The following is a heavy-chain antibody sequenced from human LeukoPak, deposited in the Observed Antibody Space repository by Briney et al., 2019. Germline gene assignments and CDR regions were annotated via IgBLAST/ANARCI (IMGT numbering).Heavy chain of an antibody. CDR1: GFTFSSYA. Sequence: AGGSLRLSCAASGFTFSSYAMHWVRQAPGKGLEWVAVISYDGSNKYYADSVKGRFTISRDNSKNTLYLQMNSLRAEDTAVYYCASDYSNYVDYYYGMDVWGQGTTVTVSS. V-gene: IGHV3-30-3*01. CDR2: ISYDGSNK. D-gene: IGHD4-11*01. J-gene: IGHJ6*02. CDR3: ASDYSNYVDYYYGMDV.